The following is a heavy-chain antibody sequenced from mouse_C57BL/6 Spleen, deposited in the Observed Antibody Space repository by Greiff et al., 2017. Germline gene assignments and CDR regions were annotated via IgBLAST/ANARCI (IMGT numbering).Heavy chain of an antibody. Sequence: QVQLTESGAELVKPGASVKLSCKASGYTFTSYWLHWVKQRPGRGLEWIGRLDPNSGGTKYNEKFTSKATLTVDKPSSTAYMQLSSLTSEDSAVYYCARVADYYGSNLFAYWGQGTLVTVSA. D-gene: IGHD1-1*01. J-gene: IGHJ3*01. CDR3: ARVADYYGSNLFAY. V-gene: IGHV1-72*01. CDR1: GYTFTSYW. CDR2: LDPNSGGT.